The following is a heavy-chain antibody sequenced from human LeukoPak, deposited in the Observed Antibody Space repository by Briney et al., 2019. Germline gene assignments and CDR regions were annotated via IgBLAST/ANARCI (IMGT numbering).Heavy chain of an antibody. CDR2: IYYSGST. V-gene: IGHV4-59*01. CDR1: GGSISNYY. D-gene: IGHD1-26*01. CDR3: ARYGEGGGPFDY. Sequence: PSETLSLTCTVSGGSISNYYWSWIRQPPGKGLEWIGYIYYSGSTNYNPSLSSRVTISVDTSKNQFSLKLSSVTAADTAVYYCARYGEGGGPFDYWGQGTLVTVSS. J-gene: IGHJ4*02.